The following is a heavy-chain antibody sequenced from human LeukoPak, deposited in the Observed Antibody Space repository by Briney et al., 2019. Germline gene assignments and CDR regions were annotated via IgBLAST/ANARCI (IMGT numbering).Heavy chain of an antibody. CDR3: AKDRGVRDVRLGWVGYHYGMDV. D-gene: IGHD3-10*01. CDR2: ISYDVSNK. J-gene: IGHJ6*02. Sequence: PGRSLRLSCAASGVTFGSYGMHCVRHAPGKGLERGAVISYDVSNKYYVDSVKGRFTISRDNSKNTLYLQMNSLRPEDTAVYYCAKDRGVRDVRLGWVGYHYGMDVWGQGTTVTVSS. CDR1: GVTFGSYG. V-gene: IGHV3-30*18.